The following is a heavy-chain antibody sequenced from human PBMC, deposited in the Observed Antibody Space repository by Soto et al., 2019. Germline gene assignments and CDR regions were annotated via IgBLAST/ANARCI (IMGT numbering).Heavy chain of an antibody. J-gene: IGHJ4*02. CDR3: ANRFYSTNWDYFDY. V-gene: IGHV3-23*01. CDR1: GFTFSNYA. D-gene: IGHD7-27*01. Sequence: EVQLLESGGGLVQPGGSLRLSCAASGFTFSNYAMTWVRQAPGKGLEWVSGISASTYYADSVKGRYTISRNNPRNTLYLKKNSLMAEYRAVYYCANRFYSTNWDYFDYWGQGTLVTVSS. CDR2: GISAST.